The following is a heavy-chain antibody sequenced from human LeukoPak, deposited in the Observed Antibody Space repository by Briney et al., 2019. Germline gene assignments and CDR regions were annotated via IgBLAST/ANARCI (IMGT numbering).Heavy chain of an antibody. CDR3: ARVGKFTAGY. CDR2: INHSGST. CDR1: GGSFSGYY. V-gene: IGHV4-34*01. Sequence: SETLSLTCAVYGGSFSGYYWSWIRQPPGKGLEWIGEINHSGSTNYNPSLKSRVTISVDTSKNQFSLKLSSVTAADTAVYYCARVGKFTAGYWGQGTLATVSS. J-gene: IGHJ4*02. D-gene: IGHD1-1*01.